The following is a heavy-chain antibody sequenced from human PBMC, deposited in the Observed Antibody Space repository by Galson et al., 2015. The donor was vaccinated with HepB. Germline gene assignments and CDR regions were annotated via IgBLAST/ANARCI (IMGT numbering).Heavy chain of an antibody. J-gene: IGHJ3*02. Sequence: SLRLSCAASGFTFSSYSMNWVRQAPGKGLEWASPISSSSSYIYYADSVKGRFTISRDNAKNSLYLQMNSLRAEDTAVYYCARDPIAVAGTGTFDIWGQGTMVTVSS. D-gene: IGHD6-19*01. CDR2: ISSSSSYI. CDR1: GFTFSSYS. CDR3: ARDPIAVAGTGTFDI. V-gene: IGHV3-21*01.